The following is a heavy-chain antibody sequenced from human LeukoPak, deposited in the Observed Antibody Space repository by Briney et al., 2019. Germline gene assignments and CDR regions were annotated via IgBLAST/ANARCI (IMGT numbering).Heavy chain of an antibody. CDR1: GFTFISYS. Sequence: PGGSLRLSCAASGFTFISYSIHWVRQAPGKGLEWVANINQDGSEKYDVDSAKGRFTISRDNAKNSLYLQMNSLRVEDTAVYYCSRESFAARWDWGQGTLVTVSS. CDR2: INQDGSEK. CDR3: SRESFAARWD. V-gene: IGHV3-7*01. J-gene: IGHJ4*02. D-gene: IGHD6-6*01.